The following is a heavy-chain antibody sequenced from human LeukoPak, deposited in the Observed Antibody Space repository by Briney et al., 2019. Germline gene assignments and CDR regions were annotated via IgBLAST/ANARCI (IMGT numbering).Heavy chain of an antibody. J-gene: IGHJ4*02. Sequence: GGSLRLSCAASGFTFSSYSMNWVRQAPGKGLGWVSAISGSGGSTYYADSVKGRFTISRDNSKNTLYLQMNSLRAEDTAVYYCAKGIFGSSGYRPFDYWGQGTLVTVSS. D-gene: IGHD3-22*01. CDR2: ISGSGGST. V-gene: IGHV3-23*01. CDR3: AKGIFGSSGYRPFDY. CDR1: GFTFSSYS.